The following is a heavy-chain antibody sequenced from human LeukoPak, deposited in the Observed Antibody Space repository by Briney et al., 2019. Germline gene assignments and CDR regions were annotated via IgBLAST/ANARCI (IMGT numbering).Heavy chain of an antibody. D-gene: IGHD1-1*01. J-gene: IGHJ3*01. CDR1: GFTFSRYW. V-gene: IGHV3-7*03. CDR2: IKQDGSEK. Sequence: PGGSLRLSCAASGFTFSRYWMSWVRQAPGKGLEWVANIKQDGSEKYYVDSVKGRFTISRDNAKNSLYLQMNSLRGDDMALYYCVRRTEKYAFDVWGQGTMVTVSS. CDR3: VRRTEKYAFDV.